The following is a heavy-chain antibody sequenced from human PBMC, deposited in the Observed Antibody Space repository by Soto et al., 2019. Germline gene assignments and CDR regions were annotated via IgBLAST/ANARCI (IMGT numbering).Heavy chain of an antibody. CDR2: IYYSGST. D-gene: IGHD4-4*01. J-gene: IGHJ4*02. V-gene: IGHV4-31*03. CDR3: ARGITVTTRKYYFDY. Sequence: PSETLSLTCTVSGGSISSGGYYWSWIRQHPGKGLEWIGYIYYSGSTYYNPSLKSRVTISVDTSKNQFSLKLSSVTTADTAVYYCARGITVTTRKYYFDYWGQGTLVTVSS. CDR1: GGSISSGGYY.